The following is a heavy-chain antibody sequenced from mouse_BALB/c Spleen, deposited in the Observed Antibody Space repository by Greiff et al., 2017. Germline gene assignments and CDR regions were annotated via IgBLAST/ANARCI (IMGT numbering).Heavy chain of an antibody. CDR3: ARRGNYGSAMDY. CDR2: INPSTGYT. V-gene: IGHV1-7*01. D-gene: IGHD2-1*01. J-gene: IGHJ4*01. Sequence: QVQLKESGADLAKPGASVKMSCKASGYTFTSYWMHWVKQRPGQGLEWIGYINPSTGYTEYNQKFKDKATLTADKSSSTAYMQLSSLTSEDSAVYYCARRGNYGSAMDYWGQGTSVTVSS. CDR1: GYTFTSYW.